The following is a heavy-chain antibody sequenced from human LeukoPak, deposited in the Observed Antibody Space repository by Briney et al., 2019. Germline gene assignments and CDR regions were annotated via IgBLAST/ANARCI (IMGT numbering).Heavy chain of an antibody. CDR1: GFPFSTYS. D-gene: IGHD2-21*02. CDR2: ISGSGDTT. CDR3: AKTFIFGGDHFQH. V-gene: IGHV3-23*01. J-gene: IGHJ1*01. Sequence: GGSLRLSCGASGFPFSTYSMNWVRQAPGKGLEWVSGISGSGDTTYYADSVKGRFTISRDNSKNTLYLQMSSLRADDTAVYYCAKTFIFGGDHFQHWGQGTLVTVFS.